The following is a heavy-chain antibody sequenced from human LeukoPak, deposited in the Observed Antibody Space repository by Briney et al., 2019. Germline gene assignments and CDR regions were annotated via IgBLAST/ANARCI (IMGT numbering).Heavy chain of an antibody. D-gene: IGHD3-22*01. V-gene: IGHV3-30*02. J-gene: IGHJ4*02. Sequence: QAGGSLRLSCAASGFTFSSYGMHWVRQAPGKGLEWVAFIRYDGSNKYYADSVKGRFTISRDNSKNTLYLQMNSLRAEDTAVYYCANQRGHYYDSSGIDYWGQGTLVTVSS. CDR2: IRYDGSNK. CDR3: ANQRGHYYDSSGIDY. CDR1: GFTFSSYG.